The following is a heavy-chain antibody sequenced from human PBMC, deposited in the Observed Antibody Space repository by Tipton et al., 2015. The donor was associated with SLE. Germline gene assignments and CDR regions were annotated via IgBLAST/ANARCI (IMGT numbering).Heavy chain of an antibody. V-gene: IGHV4-61*09. CDR3: ARHRVGATYYFDY. J-gene: IGHJ4*02. CDR1: GGSISSGSYY. CDR2: IYYSGST. D-gene: IGHD1-26*01. Sequence: TLSLTCTVSGGSISSGSYYWSWIRQPAGKGLEWIGYIYYSGSTNYNPSLKSRVTISVNTSKNQFSLKLSSVTAADTAVYYCARHRVGATYYFDYWGQGTLVTVSS.